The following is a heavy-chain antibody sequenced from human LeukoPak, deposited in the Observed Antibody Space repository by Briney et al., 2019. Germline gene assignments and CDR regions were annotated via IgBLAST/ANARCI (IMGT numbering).Heavy chain of an antibody. V-gene: IGHV3-7*01. CDR1: GFTFSSYW. J-gene: IGHJ4*02. D-gene: IGHD3-22*01. CDR3: ARGSILRSGYYYFDY. Sequence: GGSLRLSCAASGFTFSSYWMSWVRQAPGKGLEWAANIKQDGSEKYYVDSVKGRFTISRDNAKNSLYLQMNSLRAEDTAVYYCARGSILRSGYYYFDYWGQGTLVTVSS. CDR2: IKQDGSEK.